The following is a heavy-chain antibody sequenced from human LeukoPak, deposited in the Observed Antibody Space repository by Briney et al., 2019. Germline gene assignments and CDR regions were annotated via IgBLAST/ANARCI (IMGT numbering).Heavy chain of an antibody. Sequence: GASVKVSCKASGYTFTGYYMHWVRQAPGQGLEWMGWINPNSGGTNYAQKFQGWVTMTRDTSISTAYMELSRLRSDDTAVYYCARDQSGLVRGVMNYWGQGTLVTVPS. D-gene: IGHD3-10*01. J-gene: IGHJ4*02. CDR3: ARDQSGLVRGVMNY. V-gene: IGHV1-2*04. CDR1: GYTFTGYY. CDR2: INPNSGGT.